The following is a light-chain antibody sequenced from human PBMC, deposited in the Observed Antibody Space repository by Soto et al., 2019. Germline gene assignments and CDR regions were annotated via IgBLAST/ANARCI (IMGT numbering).Light chain of an antibody. CDR1: QDISSH. CDR2: AAS. CDR3: QQYNSYPVT. V-gene: IGKV1-16*02. Sequence: DLHMTQSPSSLSASVGDRVTITCRASQDISSHLAWFQQRPGKAPKSLIYAASTLHSGVPSKFSDSGSGTDFTLTISSLQPEDFATYYCQQYNSYPVTFGQGTRLEIK. J-gene: IGKJ5*01.